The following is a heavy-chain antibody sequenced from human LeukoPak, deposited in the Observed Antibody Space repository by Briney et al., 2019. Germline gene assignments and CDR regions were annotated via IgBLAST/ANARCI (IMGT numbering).Heavy chain of an antibody. Sequence: GGSLRLSCTASGFSFSNFWMHWVRQVPGKGLVWVSRIRGDGYDTNYADSVRGRFTISRDNAQNTLYLQMNSLRTEDTAVYYCASDRVLGSGSLDNWGQGTLVTVSS. J-gene: IGHJ4*02. D-gene: IGHD3-10*01. CDR3: ASDRVLGSGSLDN. CDR1: GFSFSNFW. V-gene: IGHV3-74*01. CDR2: IRGDGYDT.